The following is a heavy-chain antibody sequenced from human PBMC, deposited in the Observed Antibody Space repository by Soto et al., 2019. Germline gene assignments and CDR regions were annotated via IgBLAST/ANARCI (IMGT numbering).Heavy chain of an antibody. J-gene: IGHJ4*02. D-gene: IGHD3-3*01. Sequence: QVQLVPSGADVKKPGSSVKVSCKASGGSFSSYSISWVRQAPGQGLEWMGGIFPLADTTKFAQNFQGRVTITADKSTSTAYMELSSLTSLDKAFYYYATIVGEIFDFWGQGTLVTVSS. CDR2: IFPLADTT. CDR1: GGSFSSYS. CDR3: ATIVGEIFDF. V-gene: IGHV1-69*06.